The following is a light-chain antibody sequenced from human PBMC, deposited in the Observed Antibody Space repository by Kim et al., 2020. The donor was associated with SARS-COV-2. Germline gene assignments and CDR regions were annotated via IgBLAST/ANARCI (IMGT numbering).Light chain of an antibody. J-gene: IGKJ1*01. CDR2: AAS. Sequence: ASVGDRVTLTRRASQGISNYLAWYQQKPGKVPKLLIYAASALQSGVPSRFSGSGSGTDFTLTITSLQPEDVAAYYCQQCKSAPWTFGQGTKVDIK. CDR3: QQCKSAPWT. CDR1: QGISNY. V-gene: IGKV1-27*01.